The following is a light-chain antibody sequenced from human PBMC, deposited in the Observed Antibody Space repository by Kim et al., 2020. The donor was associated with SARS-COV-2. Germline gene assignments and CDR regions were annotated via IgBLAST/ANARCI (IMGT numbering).Light chain of an antibody. CDR2: RDR. V-gene: IGLV3-9*01. CDR1: NIGSKN. CDR3: QVWDSSTAR. J-gene: IGLJ1*01. Sequence: SYELTQPLSVSVALGQTARISCGGNNIGSTRISCGGNNIGSKNVHWYQQKPGQAPVLVIYRDRNRPSGIPERFSGSNSGNTATLTISRAQAGDEADFYCQVWDSSTARLGTGTKVTVL.